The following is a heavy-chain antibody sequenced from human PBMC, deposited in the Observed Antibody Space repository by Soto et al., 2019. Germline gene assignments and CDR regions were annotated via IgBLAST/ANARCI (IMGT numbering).Heavy chain of an antibody. V-gene: IGHV4-31*03. CDR1: GYSITAGGYY. CDR2: FYSSGSI. D-gene: IGHD6-19*01. CDR3: ARMYSSGSGWFNP. Sequence: SETLSLTCFVSGYSITAGGYYWSWIRHHPGKGLEWIGSFYSSGSIIYNPSLRSRVSISGDTSSNQFSMSLTSVTAADTARYYCARMYSSGSGWFNPWGQGTLGTVSA. J-gene: IGHJ5*02.